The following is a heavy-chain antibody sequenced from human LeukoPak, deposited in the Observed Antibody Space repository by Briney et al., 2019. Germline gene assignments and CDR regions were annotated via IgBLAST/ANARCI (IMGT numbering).Heavy chain of an antibody. D-gene: IGHD5-24*01. CDR1: GFTFGDYA. J-gene: IGHJ6*02. CDR3: SRDSYGYRPGSGFGV. Sequence: NPGGSLRLSCTASGFTFGDYAMSWFRQAPGKGLEWVGFIRSKAYGGTTEYAASVKGRFTISRDDSKSIAYLQMNSLKTEDTAVYYCSRDSYGYRPGSGFGVWGQGTTVIVSS. CDR2: IRSKAYGGTT. V-gene: IGHV3-49*05.